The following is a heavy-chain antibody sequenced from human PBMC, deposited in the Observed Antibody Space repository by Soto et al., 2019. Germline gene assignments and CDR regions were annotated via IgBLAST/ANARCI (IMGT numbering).Heavy chain of an antibody. D-gene: IGHD3-22*01. CDR3: AKAGATQYYYDSSGYHAFDI. Sequence: GESLKISCAASGFTFSSYAMSWVRQAPGKGLEWVSAISGSGGSTYYADSVKGRFTISRDNSKNTLYLQMNSLGAEDTAVYYCAKAGATQYYYDSSGYHAFDIWGQGTMVTVSS. J-gene: IGHJ3*02. V-gene: IGHV3-23*01. CDR1: GFTFSSYA. CDR2: ISGSGGST.